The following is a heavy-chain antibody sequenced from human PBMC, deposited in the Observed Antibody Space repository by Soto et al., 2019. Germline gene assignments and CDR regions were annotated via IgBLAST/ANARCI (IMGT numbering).Heavy chain of an antibody. CDR3: ARGYTAAPRTSHFDY. Sequence: QVQLVESGGGVVQPGRSLRLSCAASGFTFSSYAMHWVRQAPGKGLEWVAVISYGGSNEFYADSVKGRFTISRDNSKNTLYLQMNSLRAEDTAVYYCARGYTAAPRTSHFDYWGQGTLVTVSS. J-gene: IGHJ4*02. CDR1: GFTFSSYA. V-gene: IGHV3-30-3*01. CDR2: ISYGGSNE. D-gene: IGHD6-13*01.